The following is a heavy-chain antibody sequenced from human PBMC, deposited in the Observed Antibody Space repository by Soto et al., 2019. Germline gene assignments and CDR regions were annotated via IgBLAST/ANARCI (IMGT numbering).Heavy chain of an antibody. CDR1: GFSLSNAGLG. J-gene: IGHJ5*02. D-gene: IGHD6-13*01. CDR2: IFSTDEK. V-gene: IGHV2-26*04. Sequence: QVTVKESGPVLVKPTETLTLTCTVSGFSLSNAGLGVSWIRQPPGKALEWLAHIFSTDEKSYSTSLKSRLTISKDTSTSQVVLTLTNMDPVDTATYYCASTYSTSWYWSDPSGQGTLVTASS. CDR3: ASTYSTSWYWSDP.